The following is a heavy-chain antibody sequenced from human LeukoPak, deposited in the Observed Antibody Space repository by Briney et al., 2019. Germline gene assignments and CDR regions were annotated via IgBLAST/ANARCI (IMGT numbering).Heavy chain of an antibody. D-gene: IGHD1-26*01. J-gene: IGHJ4*02. Sequence: ASVKVSCKASGYTFTSYGISWVRQAPGQGREWMGWISAYNGNTNYAQKLQGRVTMTTDTSTSTAYMELRRLRSDETAVYYCARDLGGATTPDYWGQGTLVTVSS. CDR2: ISAYNGNT. CDR1: GYTFTSYG. CDR3: ARDLGGATTPDY. V-gene: IGHV1-18*01.